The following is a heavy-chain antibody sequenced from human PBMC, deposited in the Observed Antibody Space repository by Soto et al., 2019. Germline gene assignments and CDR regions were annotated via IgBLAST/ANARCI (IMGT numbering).Heavy chain of an antibody. V-gene: IGHV3-23*01. J-gene: IGHJ4*02. CDR1: GFTFSSCA. D-gene: IGHD3-10*01. CDR3: AKVYGSGTYNSYFDY. CDR2: ISGNGAIT. Sequence: GGSLRLSCAASGFTFSSCAMNWVRQAPGKGLEWVSRISGNGAITYYSDSVKGRFNITRDNSKKTLWQQMNSQRAEDTAVYFCAKVYGSGTYNSYFDYWGQGTLVTVSS.